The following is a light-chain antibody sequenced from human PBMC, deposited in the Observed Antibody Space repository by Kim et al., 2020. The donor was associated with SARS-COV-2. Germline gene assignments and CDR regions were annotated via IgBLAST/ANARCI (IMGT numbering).Light chain of an antibody. V-gene: IGKV3-15*01. CDR3: QQYNNWPPTT. CDR1: RSVTNK. J-gene: IGKJ2*01. CDR2: GAS. Sequence: SPGERAPLSCRTSRSVTNKLAWYQQKPGQPPRLLIYGASTRATGVPDRFSGSWSGTEFTLTISSLQSEDFAVYYCQQYNNWPPTTFGQGTKVDIK.